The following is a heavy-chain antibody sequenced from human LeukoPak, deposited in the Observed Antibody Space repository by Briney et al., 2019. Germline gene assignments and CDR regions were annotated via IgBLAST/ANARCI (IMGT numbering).Heavy chain of an antibody. V-gene: IGHV4-30-4*01. CDR3: ARLLGYCSSTSCYPDY. CDR2: IYYSGST. Sequence: SQTLSLTCTVSGGSMSSGDYCWSWIRQPPGKGLEWIGYIYYSGSTYYNPSLKSRVTISVDTSKNQFSLKLSSVTAADTAVYYCARLLGYCSSTSCYPDYWGQGTLVTVSS. J-gene: IGHJ4*02. CDR1: GGSMSSGDYC. D-gene: IGHD2-2*01.